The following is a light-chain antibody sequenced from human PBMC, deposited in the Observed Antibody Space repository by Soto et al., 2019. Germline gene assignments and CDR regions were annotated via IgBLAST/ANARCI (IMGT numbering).Light chain of an antibody. J-gene: IGLJ1*01. V-gene: IGLV1-44*01. CDR3: AAWDDRLNGYV. Sequence: QSVLTQPPSPXGTPGRGFTISCSGSSSNIVSNAVNWYKQLPGTAPKLLIYRNNERHSGVPDRLSRSKSGTYDSLDISGLQSEDEADYYCAAWDDRLNGYVFRTGTKV. CDR1: SSNIVSNA. CDR2: RNN.